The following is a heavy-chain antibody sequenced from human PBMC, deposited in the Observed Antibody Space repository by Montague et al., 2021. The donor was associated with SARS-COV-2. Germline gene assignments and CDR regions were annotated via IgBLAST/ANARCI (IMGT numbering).Heavy chain of an antibody. D-gene: IGHD2-2*01. CDR2: MYYRSKWYN. V-gene: IGHV6-1*01. CDR3: ARIPVGSKYYFDF. J-gene: IGHJ4*02. Sequence: CAISGDSVSGYIATWNWIRQFPSRALEWLGRMYYRSKWYNDYAESVKSRITIDPDTSKHQFSLHLNSVTPEDTAVYYCARIPVGSKYYFDFWGQGTLVTVSS. CDR1: GDSVSGYIAT.